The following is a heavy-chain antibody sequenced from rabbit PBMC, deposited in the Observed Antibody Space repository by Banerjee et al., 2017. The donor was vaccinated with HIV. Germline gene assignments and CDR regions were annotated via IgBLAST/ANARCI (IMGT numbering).Heavy chain of an antibody. CDR2: IYTGSSGST. Sequence: QSLEESGGDLVKPGGTLTLTCTASGIDFSSYYYMCWVRQAPGKGLEWIGCIYTGSSGSTYYASWAKGRFTISKTSSTTVTLQMTSLTAADTATYFCAKRGGSAYYGLDLWGQGTLVTVS. CDR1: GIDFSSYYY. D-gene: IGHD1-1*01. CDR3: AKRGGSAYYGLDL. V-gene: IGHV1S40*01. J-gene: IGHJ3*01.